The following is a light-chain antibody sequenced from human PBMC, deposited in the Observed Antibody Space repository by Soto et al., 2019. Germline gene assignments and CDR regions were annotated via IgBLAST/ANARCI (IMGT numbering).Light chain of an antibody. CDR1: QSISTY. Sequence: DIQLTRSPSSLSASVGVSITITCRASQSISTYLNWYQQKPGRAPKILIYAASSLQSGVPSRFSGGGSGTDFTLTIASLQPEDFATYYCQQSYSSPWTFGQGTKVDIK. CDR3: QQSYSSPWT. J-gene: IGKJ1*01. CDR2: AAS. V-gene: IGKV1-39*01.